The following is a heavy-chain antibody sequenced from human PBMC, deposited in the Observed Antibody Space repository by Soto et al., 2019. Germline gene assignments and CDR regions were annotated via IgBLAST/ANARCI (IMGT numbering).Heavy chain of an antibody. CDR2: ISGSGGGT. D-gene: IGHD1-1*01. V-gene: IGHV3-23*01. CDR3: AEDKGNWNIPFDF. CDR1: GFTFSTYA. Sequence: GSLRLSCAASGFTFSTYAMSWVRQAPGKGLEWVSYISGSGGGTYYADSVKGRFTISRDNSKNTLYLQMNSLRVGDTAVYYCAEDKGNWNIPFDFWGQGTLVTVSS. J-gene: IGHJ4*02.